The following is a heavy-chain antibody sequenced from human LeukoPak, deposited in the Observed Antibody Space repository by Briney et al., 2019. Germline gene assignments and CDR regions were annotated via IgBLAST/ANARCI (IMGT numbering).Heavy chain of an antibody. CDR2: IYYSGST. V-gene: IGHV4-39*01. J-gene: IGHJ4*02. D-gene: IGHD4-23*01. CDR3: APGGYGGNAFDY. CDR1: GGAISSSSYD. Sequence: SETLSLTCTVSGGAISSSSYDWGWIRQPPGKGLELIGSIYYSGSTYYNPSRKGLATMSVDTSKTEFSLKLSSVTAADTAVYYCAPGGYGGNAFDYWGQGTLVTVSS.